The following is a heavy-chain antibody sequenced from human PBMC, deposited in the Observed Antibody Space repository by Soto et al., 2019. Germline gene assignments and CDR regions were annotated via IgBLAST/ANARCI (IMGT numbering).Heavy chain of an antibody. CDR2: INTGNGNT. CDR3: ARVSGRVSGPDH. J-gene: IGHJ4*02. CDR1: GYTFTSYA. Sequence: GASVKVSCKASGYTFTSYAMDWVRQAPGQRLEWMGWINTGNGNTKYSQKFQGRVTLTRDTSANTAYMDLSSLTSTDTAVYYCARVSGRVSGPDHWGPGTLVTVSS. V-gene: IGHV1-3*04. D-gene: IGHD3-10*01.